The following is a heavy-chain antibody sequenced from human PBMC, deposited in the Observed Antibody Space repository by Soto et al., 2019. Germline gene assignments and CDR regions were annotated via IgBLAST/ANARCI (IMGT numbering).Heavy chain of an antibody. CDR1: GFTLSDHY. CDR2: SRDKAQGYST. D-gene: IGHD5-12*01. V-gene: IGHV3-72*01. Sequence: EVQLVESGGGLVQPGGSLRLSCAGSGFTLSDHYIDWVRQAPGKGLEWVGRSRDKAQGYSTAYAASVKGRFTTSRDESKNSVYLQMDSLRVEDTAVYYCVRDRGYSGFFYWGQGALVTVSA. J-gene: IGHJ4*02. CDR3: VRDRGYSGFFY.